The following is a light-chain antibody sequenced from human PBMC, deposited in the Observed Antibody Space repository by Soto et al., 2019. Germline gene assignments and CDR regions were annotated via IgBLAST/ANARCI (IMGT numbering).Light chain of an antibody. CDR2: EVS. CDR1: STDVAGYNY. CDR3: SSFTSSNTGV. J-gene: IGLJ3*02. Sequence: QSVLAQPASVSGSPGQSITISCTGSSTDVAGYNYVSWYQQHPGRAPKLMIYEVSNRPSGVSNRFSASKSGDTASLTIFGLQAEDEADYYCSSFTSSNTGVFGGGTKVTVL. V-gene: IGLV2-14*01.